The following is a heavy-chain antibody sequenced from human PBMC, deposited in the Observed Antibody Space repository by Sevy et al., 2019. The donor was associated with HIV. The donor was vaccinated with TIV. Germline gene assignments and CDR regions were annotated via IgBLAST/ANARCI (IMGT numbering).Heavy chain of an antibody. Sequence: GETLKISCAASGFTFSNAWMSWVRQSPGKGLEWVGRIRSKAGGGTTDYATIVKGKFTISRDDSRDSLYLQLNSLETEDTAVYYCTTDHRRDGIVVVPFEYWGQGTLVTVSS. V-gene: IGHV3-15*01. CDR3: TTDHRRDGIVVVPFEY. J-gene: IGHJ4*02. CDR1: GFTFSNAW. D-gene: IGHD2-15*01. CDR2: IRSKAGGGTT.